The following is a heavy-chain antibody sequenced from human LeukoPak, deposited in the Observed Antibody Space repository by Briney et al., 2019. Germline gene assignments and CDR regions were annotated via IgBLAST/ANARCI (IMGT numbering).Heavy chain of an antibody. J-gene: IGHJ4*02. V-gene: IGHV3-23*01. Sequence: GGSLRLSCAASGFTFSSYAMSWVRQAPGKGLEWVSTISGSGVNTYYADSVKGRFTISRDNSKNTLYQQMNSLRAEDTAVYYCARALPYCSGGSCLPDGYWGQGTLVTVSS. CDR3: ARALPYCSGGSCLPDGY. CDR2: ISGSGVNT. CDR1: GFTFSSYA. D-gene: IGHD2-15*01.